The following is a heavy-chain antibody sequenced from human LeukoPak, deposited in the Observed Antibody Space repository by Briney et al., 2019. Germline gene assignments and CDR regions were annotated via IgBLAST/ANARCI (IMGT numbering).Heavy chain of an antibody. V-gene: IGHV3-11*01. J-gene: IGHJ4*02. D-gene: IGHD5-24*01. CDR3: ARHSKRWLQLFY. CDR1: GFTFSDYY. CDR2: ISSSGSTI. Sequence: PGGSLRPSCAASGFTFSDYYMSWIRQAPGKGLEWVSYISSSGSTIYYADSVKGRFTISRDNAKSSLYLQMNSLRAEDTAVYYCARHSKRWLQLFYWGQGTLVTVSS.